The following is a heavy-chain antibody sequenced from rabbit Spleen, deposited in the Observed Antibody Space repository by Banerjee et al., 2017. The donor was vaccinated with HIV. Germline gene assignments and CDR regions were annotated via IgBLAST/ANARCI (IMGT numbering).Heavy chain of an antibody. D-gene: IGHD1-1*01. V-gene: IGHV1S45*01. Sequence: QEQLVESGGGRVQPGGSLKLSCKTSGFDFSSYGVSWVRQAPGKGLEWITCINMVTGKSVYASWAKGRFIMSRPSSTKVTLQMTSLTAADTATYFCARDLVAVIGWNFSLWGPGTLVTVS. J-gene: IGHJ6*01. CDR2: INMVTGKS. CDR3: ARDLVAVIGWNFSL. CDR1: GFDFSSYG.